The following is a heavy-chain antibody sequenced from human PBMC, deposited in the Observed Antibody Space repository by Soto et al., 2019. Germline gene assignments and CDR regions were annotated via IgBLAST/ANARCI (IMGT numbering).Heavy chain of an antibody. Sequence: QVRLQESAPGRVKPPQPLSLTGPFPVAPFSSGGYSWSGSRQPPGKGLEWIGYIYYSGSTYYNPSLKSRVTISVDTSKNQFSLKLSSVTAADTAVYYCAREPSIWGQGTLVTVSS. V-gene: IGHV4-31*03. CDR2: IYYSGST. J-gene: IGHJ4*02. CDR3: AREPSI. CDR1: VAPFSSGGYS.